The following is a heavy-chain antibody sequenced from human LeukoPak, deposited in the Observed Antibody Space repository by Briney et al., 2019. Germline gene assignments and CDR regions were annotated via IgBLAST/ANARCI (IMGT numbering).Heavy chain of an antibody. CDR2: INPNSGGT. J-gene: IGHJ4*02. Sequence: ASVKVSCKASGYTLTGYYMHWVRQAPGQGLEWMGWINPNSGGTNYAQKFQGWVTMTRDTSISTAYMELSRLRSDDTAVYYCAREVYRSSSGWYYALDYWGQGTLVTVSS. D-gene: IGHD6-19*01. V-gene: IGHV1-2*04. CDR3: AREVYRSSSGWYYALDY. CDR1: GYTLTGYY.